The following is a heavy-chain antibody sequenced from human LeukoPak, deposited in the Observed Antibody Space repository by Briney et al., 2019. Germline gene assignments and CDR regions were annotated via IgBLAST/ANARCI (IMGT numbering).Heavy chain of an antibody. CDR1: GFTVSSNY. J-gene: IGHJ4*02. CDR2: IYSGGNT. Sequence: GGSLRLSCAASGFTVSSNYMNWVRQAPGRGLEWVSIIYSGGNTYYADSVKDRFTVSRDNSKNTLFLQMNSLRAEDTAVYYCARDFRLDYWGQGTLVTVSS. V-gene: IGHV3-53*01. CDR3: ARDFRLDY.